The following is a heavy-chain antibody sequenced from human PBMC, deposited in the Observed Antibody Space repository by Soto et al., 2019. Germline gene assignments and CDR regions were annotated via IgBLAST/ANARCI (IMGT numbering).Heavy chain of an antibody. V-gene: IGHV3-33*01. D-gene: IGHD3-3*01. CDR1: GFTFSSYG. Sequence: GGSLRLSCAASGFTFSSYGMHWVRQAPGKGLEWVAVIWYDGSNKYYADSVKGRFTISRDNSKNTLYLQMNSLRAEDTAVYYCARGGLYEFWSGSRRNDAFDMWGQGTMITVSS. CDR2: IWYDGSNK. J-gene: IGHJ3*02. CDR3: ARGGLYEFWSGSRRNDAFDM.